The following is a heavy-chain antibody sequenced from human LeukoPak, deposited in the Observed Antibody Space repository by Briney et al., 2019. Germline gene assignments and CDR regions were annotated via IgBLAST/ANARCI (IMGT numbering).Heavy chain of an antibody. D-gene: IGHD3-10*01. CDR3: AGSGSYHSNWFDP. V-gene: IGHV4-4*07. CDR1: GGSISSYY. Sequence: PSEALSLTCTVSGGSISSYYWSWIRQPAGKGLEWIGRIYTSGSTNYNPSLKSRVTMSVDTSKNQFSLKLSSVTAADTAVYYCAGSGSYHSNWFDPWGQGTLVTVSS. J-gene: IGHJ5*02. CDR2: IYTSGST.